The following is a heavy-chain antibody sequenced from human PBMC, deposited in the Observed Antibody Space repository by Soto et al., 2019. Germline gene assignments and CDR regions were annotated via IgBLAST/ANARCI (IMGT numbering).Heavy chain of an antibody. V-gene: IGHV3-33*01. Sequence: QVQLVESGGGVVQPGRSLRLSCAASGFTFSSYGMHWVRQAPGKGLEWVAVIWYDGSNKYYADSVKGRFTISRDNSKNTLYLQMNGLRAEDTAVYYCARDNRGTHSIKYYGMDVWGQGTTVTVSS. J-gene: IGHJ6*02. D-gene: IGHD1-1*01. CDR2: IWYDGSNK. CDR1: GFTFSSYG. CDR3: ARDNRGTHSIKYYGMDV.